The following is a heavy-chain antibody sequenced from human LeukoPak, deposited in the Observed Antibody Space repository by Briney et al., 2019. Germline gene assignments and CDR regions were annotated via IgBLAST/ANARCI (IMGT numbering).Heavy chain of an antibody. J-gene: IGHJ4*02. Sequence: GGSLRLSCAASGFTFSSYAMSWVRQAPGKGLEWVSSIFPSGGEIHYADSVRGRFTISRDNSKSTLSLQMNSLRAEDTAIYYCATYRQVLLPFESWGQGTLVAVSS. CDR1: GFTFSSYA. V-gene: IGHV3-23*01. CDR3: ATYRQVLLPFES. D-gene: IGHD2/OR15-2a*01. CDR2: IFPSGGEI.